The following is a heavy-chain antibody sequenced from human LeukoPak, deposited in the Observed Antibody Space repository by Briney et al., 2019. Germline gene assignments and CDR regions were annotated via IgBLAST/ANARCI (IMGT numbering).Heavy chain of an antibody. CDR1: GFSFNNFG. CDR3: ARDGWLGGSYSIDY. Sequence: GRSLRLSCAASGFSFNNFGMYWVRQAPGKGLERVAVIWFDGSNQYYADSVKGRFTVSRDNSKNTLFLQMNSLRAEDTAVYYCARDGWLGGSYSIDYWGQGTLVTVSS. D-gene: IGHD1-26*01. J-gene: IGHJ4*02. V-gene: IGHV3-33*01. CDR2: IWFDGSNQ.